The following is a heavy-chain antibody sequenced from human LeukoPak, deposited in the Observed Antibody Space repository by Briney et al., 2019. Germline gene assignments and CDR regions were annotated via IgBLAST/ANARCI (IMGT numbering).Heavy chain of an antibody. CDR1: GFTFSSYA. D-gene: IGHD5-18*01. Sequence: PGGSLRLSCAASGFTFSSYAMSWVRQAPGKGLEWVSAISGSGGSTYYADSVKGRFTISRDNSKNTLYLQMNSLRAEDTAVYYCAKETAERGYSYGFYYYYGMDVWGQGTTVTVS. V-gene: IGHV3-23*01. CDR3: AKETAERGYSYGFYYYYGMDV. CDR2: ISGSGGST. J-gene: IGHJ6*02.